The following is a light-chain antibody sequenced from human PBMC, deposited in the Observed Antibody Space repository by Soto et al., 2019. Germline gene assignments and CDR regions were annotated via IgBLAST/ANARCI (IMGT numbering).Light chain of an antibody. V-gene: IGKV1-39*01. CDR2: AAS. CDR1: QSISSY. J-gene: IGKJ4*01. Sequence: DIQMTQSPSSLSASVRDRVTITCRASQSISSYLNWYQQKPGKAPKLLIYAASSLQSGVPSRFGGSGSGTDFTLTISSLQPEDFATYYCQQSYSTPPLTFGGGTKVEIK. CDR3: QQSYSTPPLT.